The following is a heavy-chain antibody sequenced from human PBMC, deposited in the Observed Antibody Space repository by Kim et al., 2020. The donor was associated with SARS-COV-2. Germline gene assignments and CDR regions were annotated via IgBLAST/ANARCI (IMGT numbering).Heavy chain of an antibody. Sequence: QTRQNRVTISRDTSASTAYMEVTSLRSEDTAVYYCAREEDVNNYFDYWGQGTLVTVSS. V-gene: IGHV1-3*01. CDR3: AREEDVNNYFDY. J-gene: IGHJ4*02.